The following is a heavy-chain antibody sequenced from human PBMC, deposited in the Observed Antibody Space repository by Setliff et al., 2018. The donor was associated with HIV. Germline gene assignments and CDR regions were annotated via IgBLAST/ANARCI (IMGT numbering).Heavy chain of an antibody. CDR1: GGSISGHY. Sequence: PSETLSLTCTVSGGSISGHYWRWIRQPPGKGLEWIAYIFYTGSTNYNPSLKSRVTISVDTSKNQFFLKLSSVTAADTAVYYCARGDGYRANDAYYDTGIDVWGQGITVTVS. CDR2: IFYTGST. V-gene: IGHV4-59*11. CDR3: ARGDGYRANDAYYDTGIDV. J-gene: IGHJ6*02. D-gene: IGHD5-12*01.